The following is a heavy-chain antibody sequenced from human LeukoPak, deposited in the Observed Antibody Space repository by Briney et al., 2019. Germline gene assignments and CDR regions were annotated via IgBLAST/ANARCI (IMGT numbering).Heavy chain of an antibody. V-gene: IGHV3-7*01. J-gene: IGHJ4*02. CDR1: GFTFSNYW. CDR3: ASSFSSGWHVADYFDY. Sequence: GGSLRLSCAASGFTFSNYWMNWVRQVPGKGLEWVANIKQDGSEKYYVDSVKGRFTISRDNAKNSVYLQMNSLRVEDTAVCYCASSFSSGWHVADYFDYWGQGTLVTVSS. D-gene: IGHD6-19*01. CDR2: IKQDGSEK.